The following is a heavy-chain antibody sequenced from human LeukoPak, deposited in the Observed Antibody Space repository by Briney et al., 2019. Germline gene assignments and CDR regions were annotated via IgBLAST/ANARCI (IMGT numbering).Heavy chain of an antibody. Sequence: PGGSLRLSCAASGFTFSSYSMNRVRQAPGKGLEWVSYISSSSSTIYYADSVKGRFTISRDNAKNSLYLQMNSLRDEDTAVYYCARDGGAYCSGGSCYEVDAFDIWGQGTMVTVSS. D-gene: IGHD2-15*01. CDR3: ARDGGAYCSGGSCYEVDAFDI. J-gene: IGHJ3*02. CDR2: ISSSSSTI. V-gene: IGHV3-48*02. CDR1: GFTFSSYS.